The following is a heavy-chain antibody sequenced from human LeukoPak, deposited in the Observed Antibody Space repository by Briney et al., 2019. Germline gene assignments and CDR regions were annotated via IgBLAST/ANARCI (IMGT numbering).Heavy chain of an antibody. CDR2: INPNSGGT. J-gene: IGHJ5*02. V-gene: IGHV1-2*02. D-gene: IGHD2-21*01. CDR1: GYSFTDYY. Sequence: ASVKVSCKTSGYSFTDYYMHWVRQAPGQGLEWMGWINPNSGGTSSAQKFQGRVTMTRDTSITTVYMEVRWLTSDDTAVYYCARADRLHGGPYLIGPWGQGTLVTGSS. CDR3: ARADRLHGGPYLIGP.